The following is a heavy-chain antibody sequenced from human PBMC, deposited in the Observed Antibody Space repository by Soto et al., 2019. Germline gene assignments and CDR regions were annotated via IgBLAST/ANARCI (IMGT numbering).Heavy chain of an antibody. J-gene: IGHJ6*02. CDR1: GYTFTSYG. V-gene: IGHV1-18*01. D-gene: IGHD6-13*01. CDR3: ARVDGPGYSSSWSYGMDV. CDR2: ISAYNGNT. Sequence: VSCKASGYTFTSYGISWVRQAPGQGLEWMGWISAYNGNTNYAQKLQGRVTMTTDTSTSTAYMELRSLRSDDTAVYYCARVDGPGYSSSWSYGMDVWGQGTTVTVSS.